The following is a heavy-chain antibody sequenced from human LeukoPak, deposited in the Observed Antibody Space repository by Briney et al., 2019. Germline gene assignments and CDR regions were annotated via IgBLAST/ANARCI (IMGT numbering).Heavy chain of an antibody. V-gene: IGHV4-61*02. J-gene: IGHJ6*03. D-gene: IGHD6-19*01. CDR2: IYTSGST. CDR3: ARGWVAVAAYYMDV. Sequence: SQTLSLTCTVSGGSISSGSYYWSWIRQPAGKGLEWIGRIYTSGSTNYNPSLKSRVTISVDTSKNQFSLKLSSVTAADTAVYYCARGWVAVAAYYMDVWGKGTTVTVSS. CDR1: GGSISSGSYY.